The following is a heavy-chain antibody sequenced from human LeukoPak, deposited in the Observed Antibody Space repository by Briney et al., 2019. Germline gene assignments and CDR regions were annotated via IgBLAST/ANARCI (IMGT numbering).Heavy chain of an antibody. CDR1: GFTFSSYS. CDR2: ISSSSSYI. CDR3: ARSGYYDILTGYFAFDY. Sequence: GGSLRLSCAASGFTFSSYSMNWVRQAPGKGLEWVSSISSSSSYIYYADSVKGRFTISRDNAKNSLYLQMNSLRAEDTAVYDCARSGYYDILTGYFAFDYWGQGTLVTVSS. D-gene: IGHD3-9*01. V-gene: IGHV3-21*01. J-gene: IGHJ4*02.